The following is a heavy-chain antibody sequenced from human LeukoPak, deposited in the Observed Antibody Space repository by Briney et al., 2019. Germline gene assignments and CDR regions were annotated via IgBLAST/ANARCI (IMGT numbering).Heavy chain of an antibody. J-gene: IGHJ4*02. CDR1: GLTFSNYA. V-gene: IGHV3-23*01. Sequence: PGGSLRLSCAASGLTFSNYAMSWVRQAPGKGLEWVSAISGSGGSTYYADSVKGRFTISRDNSKNTLYLQMNSLRAEDPAVYYCAISGGYWAWAHWGQGTLVTVSS. CDR3: AISGGYWAWAH. CDR2: ISGSGGST. D-gene: IGHD1-26*01.